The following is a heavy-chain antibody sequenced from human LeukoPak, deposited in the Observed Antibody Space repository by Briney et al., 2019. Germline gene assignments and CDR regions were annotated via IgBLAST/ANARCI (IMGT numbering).Heavy chain of an antibody. J-gene: IGHJ4*02. CDR2: IYPGESET. Sequence: GKSLQISFKGSGYTFTSYWINWVRQMPGKGLEWMGIIYPGESETRYSPSFQGQVTISADKYITTVYLQWSSLKASDTAMYYCARLYGDYALDYWGQGTLVTVSS. CDR1: GYTFTSYW. CDR3: ARLYGDYALDY. V-gene: IGHV5-51*01. D-gene: IGHD4-17*01.